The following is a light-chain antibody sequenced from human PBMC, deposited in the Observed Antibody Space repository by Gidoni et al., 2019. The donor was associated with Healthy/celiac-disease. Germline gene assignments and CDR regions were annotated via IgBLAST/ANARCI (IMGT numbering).Light chain of an antibody. CDR3: QVWDSSSDHWV. V-gene: IGLV3-21*02. Sequence: SYVLPQPPSVAVAPGQTARITCGGNNIGSKSVHWYQQKPGQAPVLVVYDDSDRPSGIPERFSGSNSGNTATLTISWVEAGDEADYYCQVWDSSSDHWVFGGGTKLTVL. J-gene: IGLJ3*02. CDR2: DDS. CDR1: NIGSKS.